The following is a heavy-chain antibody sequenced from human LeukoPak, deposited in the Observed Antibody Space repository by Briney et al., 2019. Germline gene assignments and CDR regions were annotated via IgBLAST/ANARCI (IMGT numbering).Heavy chain of an antibody. V-gene: IGHV3-30*01. Sequence: PGGSLRLSCAASGFTFSSYAMHWVRQAPGKGLEWVAVISYDGSNKYYADSVKGRFTISRDNSKNTLYLQMDSLRAEDTAVYYCARDFIRGAPDYLDQWGQGTLVTVSS. J-gene: IGHJ4*02. D-gene: IGHD3-10*01. CDR2: ISYDGSNK. CDR1: GFTFSSYA. CDR3: ARDFIRGAPDYLDQ.